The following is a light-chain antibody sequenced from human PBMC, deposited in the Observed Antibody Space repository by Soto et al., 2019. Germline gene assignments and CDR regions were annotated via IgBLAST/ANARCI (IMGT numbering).Light chain of an antibody. Sequence: DIQMTQSPSTLSASVGDRVTITCRASQSISSWLAWYQQKPGKAPKLLIYDASSLESGVPSRFSGSGSGTEFPLTISSLQPYDFATYYCQQYNSYSLYTFGQGTKLEIK. CDR3: QQYNSYSLYT. CDR1: QSISSW. J-gene: IGKJ2*01. V-gene: IGKV1-5*01. CDR2: DAS.